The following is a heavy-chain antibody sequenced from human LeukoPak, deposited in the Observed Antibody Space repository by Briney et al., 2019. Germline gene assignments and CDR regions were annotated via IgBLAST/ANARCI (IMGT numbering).Heavy chain of an antibody. Sequence: SQTLSLTCTVSGGSISSGDYYWSWIRQPPGKGVERIGYIYYSGSTFYNPSLKSRVTISVDTSKNQCSLKLSSVTAADTALYYCARARGGDFFDYWGQGTLVTVSS. CDR2: IYYSGST. J-gene: IGHJ4*02. CDR3: ARARGGDFFDY. V-gene: IGHV4-30-4*01. CDR1: GGSISSGDYY. D-gene: IGHD3-16*01.